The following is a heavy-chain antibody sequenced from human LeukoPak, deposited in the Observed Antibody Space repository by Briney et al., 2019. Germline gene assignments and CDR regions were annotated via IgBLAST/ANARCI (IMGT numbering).Heavy chain of an antibody. CDR3: ARDFHGDHDY. CDR1: GFTLCGYW. J-gene: IGHJ4*02. D-gene: IGHD4-17*01. V-gene: IGHV3-74*01. Sequence: GGSLRLSCAASGFTLCGYWIHWVREAPGKGVVWVARINPDGSITSYADSVKGRFTISRDNAKNTLYLQMNSLRAEDTAVYYCARDFHGDHDYWGQGTLVTVSS. CDR2: INPDGSIT.